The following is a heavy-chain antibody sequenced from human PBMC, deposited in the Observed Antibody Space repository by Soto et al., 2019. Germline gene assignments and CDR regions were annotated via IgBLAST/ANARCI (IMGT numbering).Heavy chain of an antibody. Sequence: GGSLRLSCAASGFTFSSYAIHWVRQAPGKGLEWVAVISYDGSNKYYADSVKGRFTISRDNSKNTLYLQMNSLRAEDTAVYYCARASSGWYVGGAFNYWGQGTLVTVSS. V-gene: IGHV3-30-3*01. CDR2: ISYDGSNK. D-gene: IGHD6-19*01. CDR3: ARASSGWYVGGAFNY. CDR1: GFTFSSYA. J-gene: IGHJ4*02.